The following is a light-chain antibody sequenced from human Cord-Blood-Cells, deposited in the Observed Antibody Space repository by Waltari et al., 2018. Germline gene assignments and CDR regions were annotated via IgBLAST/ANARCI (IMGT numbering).Light chain of an antibody. V-gene: IGKV1-39*01. J-gene: IGKJ3*01. CDR3: QQSYSTPLVT. Sequence: DIQMTQSPSSLSASVGDRVTITCRAGQSISSYLNWYQQKPGKAPKLLIYAASSLQSGVPSRFSGSGSGTDFTLTISSLQPEDFVTYYCQQSYSTPLVTFGPGTKVDIK. CDR2: AAS. CDR1: QSISSY.